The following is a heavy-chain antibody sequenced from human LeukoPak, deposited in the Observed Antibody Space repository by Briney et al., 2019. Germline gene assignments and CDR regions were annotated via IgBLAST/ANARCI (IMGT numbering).Heavy chain of an antibody. Sequence: SETLSLTCTVSGGSISSYYWSWIRQPPGKGLEWIGYIYYSGSTSYNPSLKSRVTISVDTSKNQFSLKLSSVTAADTAVYYCARDREGLLWFGELLDWGQGTLVTVSS. CDR1: GGSISSYY. D-gene: IGHD3-10*01. CDR2: IYYSGST. J-gene: IGHJ4*02. CDR3: ARDREGLLWFGELLD. V-gene: IGHV4-59*01.